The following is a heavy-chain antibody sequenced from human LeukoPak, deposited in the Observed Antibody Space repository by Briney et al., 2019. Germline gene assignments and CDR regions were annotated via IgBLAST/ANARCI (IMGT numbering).Heavy chain of an antibody. D-gene: IGHD3-3*01. Sequence: SKTLTLTCTVSGCSISSDGFYWICLRQHPGQDRESIGYIYYSDSTYYNPSLKSRVSTSVDTSKNQFSLRLSSVTAADTAVYYCARGSDFWSADYWGQGTLVTVSS. CDR3: ARGSDFWSADY. CDR1: GCSISSDGFY. CDR2: IYYSDST. J-gene: IGHJ4*02. V-gene: IGHV4-31*03.